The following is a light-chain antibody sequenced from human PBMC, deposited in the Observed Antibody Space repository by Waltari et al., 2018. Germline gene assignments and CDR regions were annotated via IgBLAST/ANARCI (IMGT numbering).Light chain of an antibody. Sequence: EIVMTQSPATLSVSPGERANLPCRASQSVSSNLVWYQQNPGQAPRLLVFGASTRATGIPARFSGGGSGTEFNLTISSLQSEDFAVYYCQHYNNWPPYTFGQGTKLEIK. J-gene: IGKJ2*01. CDR2: GAS. CDR3: QHYNNWPPYT. V-gene: IGKV3-15*01. CDR1: QSVSSN.